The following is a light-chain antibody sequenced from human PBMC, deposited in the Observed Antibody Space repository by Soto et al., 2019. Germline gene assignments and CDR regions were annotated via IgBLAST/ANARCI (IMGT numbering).Light chain of an antibody. J-gene: IGKJ1*01. Sequence: EIVLTQSPGTLSLSPGERATLSCRASQSISSNYLAWYQQTPGQAPRLLIYDASSRAAGIPDRFSGSGSGTDFTLTISRLEPEEFGVYYCQQYGGAPRTFGQGTKVAIK. CDR1: QSISSNY. V-gene: IGKV3-20*01. CDR2: DAS. CDR3: QQYGGAPRT.